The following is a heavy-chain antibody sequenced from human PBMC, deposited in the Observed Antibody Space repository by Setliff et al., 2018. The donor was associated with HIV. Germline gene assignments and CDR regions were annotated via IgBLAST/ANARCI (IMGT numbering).Heavy chain of an antibody. CDR2: IYYSGST. J-gene: IGHJ4*02. D-gene: IGHD5-12*01. V-gene: IGHV4-39*01. Sequence: SETLSLTCTVSGSSISSSSYYWGWIRQPPGKGLEWIGSIYYSGSTYYNPSLKSRVTISVDTSKNQFSLKLSSVTAADTAVYYCARKDRYSGPYYFDYWGQGTLVTVSS. CDR3: ARKDRYSGPYYFDY. CDR1: GSSISSSSYY.